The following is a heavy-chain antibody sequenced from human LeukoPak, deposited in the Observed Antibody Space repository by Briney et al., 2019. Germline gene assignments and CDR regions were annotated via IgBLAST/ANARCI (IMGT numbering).Heavy chain of an antibody. D-gene: IGHD3-10*01. Sequence: SVKVSCKASGGTFSSYAISWVRQAPGQGLEWMGGIIPIFGTANYAQKFQGRVTITADESTSTAYMELSSLRSEDTAVYYCAGFDYYGSRGYFQHWGQGTLSPSPQ. J-gene: IGHJ1*01. CDR1: GGTFSSYA. CDR3: AGFDYYGSRGYFQH. CDR2: IIPIFGTA. V-gene: IGHV1-69*13.